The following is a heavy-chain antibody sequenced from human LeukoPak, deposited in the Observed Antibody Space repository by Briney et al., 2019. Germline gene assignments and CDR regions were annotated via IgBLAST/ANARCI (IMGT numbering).Heavy chain of an antibody. J-gene: IGHJ5*02. D-gene: IGHD3-10*01. V-gene: IGHV3-23*01. CDR2: ISGSGGST. CDR3: AKAGGFDNWFDP. CDR1: GFTFSSYA. Sequence: GGPLRLSCAASGFTFSSYAMSWVRQAPGKGLEWVSAISGSGGSTYYADSVKGRFIISRDNSKNTLYLQMNSLRAEDTAVYYCAKAGGFDNWFDPWGQGTLVTVSS.